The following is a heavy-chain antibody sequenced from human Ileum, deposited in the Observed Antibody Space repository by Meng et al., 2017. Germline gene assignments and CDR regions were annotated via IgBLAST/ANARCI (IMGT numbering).Heavy chain of an antibody. CDR3: AKESGYNGGWDHLDY. CDR1: GFTFSTYD. J-gene: IGHJ4*02. Sequence: GGSLRPSCAASGFTFSTYDMNWVRQAPGKGLEWVSAISRAGAFIYYADSVKGRFTISRDNSRSTLYLEINTLRVDDTAVYYCAKESGYNGGWDHLDYWGQGTLVTVSS. V-gene: IGHV3-23*01. D-gene: IGHD6-19*01. CDR2: ISRAGAFI.